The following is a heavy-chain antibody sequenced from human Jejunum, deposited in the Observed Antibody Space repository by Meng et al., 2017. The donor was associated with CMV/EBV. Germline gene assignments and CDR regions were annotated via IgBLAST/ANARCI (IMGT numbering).Heavy chain of an antibody. Sequence: SGYDFTRHYMHWVRQAPGQGPEWMGKINPLGGGTNYAQKFQDRVTMTRDTSTTTVYMELSRLRSDDTAVYYCAKGRSPIVGATPWDHWGQGSLVTSPQ. J-gene: IGHJ4*02. CDR2: INPLGGGT. CDR3: AKGRSPIVGATPWDH. D-gene: IGHD1-26*01. CDR1: GYDFTRHY. V-gene: IGHV1-46*01.